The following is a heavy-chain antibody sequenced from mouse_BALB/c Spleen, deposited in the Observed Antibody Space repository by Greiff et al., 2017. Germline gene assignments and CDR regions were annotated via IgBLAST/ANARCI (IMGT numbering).Heavy chain of an antibody. CDR2: IWGDGST. V-gene: IGHV2-6-7*01. CDR1: GFSLTGYG. CDR3: ASPYGYDGGAFAY. J-gene: IGHJ3*01. D-gene: IGHD2-2*01. Sequence: VQLQQSGPGLVAPSQSLSITCTVSGFSLTGYGVNWVRQPPGKGLEWLGMIWGDGSTDYNSALKSRLSISKDNSKSQVFLKMNSLQTDDTARYYCASPYGYDGGAFAYWGQGTLVTVSA.